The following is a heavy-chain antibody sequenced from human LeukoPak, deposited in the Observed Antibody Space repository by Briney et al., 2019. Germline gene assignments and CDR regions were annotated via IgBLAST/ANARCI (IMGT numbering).Heavy chain of an antibody. D-gene: IGHD6-13*01. V-gene: IGHV4-39*02. J-gene: IGHJ4*02. CDR3: ARRQRAAHPFDF. CDR2: IYYSGST. CDR1: GGSISSSSYY. Sequence: SETLSLTCTVSGGSISSSSYYWGWIRQPPGKGLEWIGTIYYSGSTYYNPSLKSRVTISVDTSKNHFSLKLSSVTAADTAVYYCARRQRAAHPFDFWGQGTLVTVSS.